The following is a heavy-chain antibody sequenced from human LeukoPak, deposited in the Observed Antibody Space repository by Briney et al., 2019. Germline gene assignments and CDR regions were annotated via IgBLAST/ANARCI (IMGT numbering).Heavy chain of an antibody. Sequence: ASVKVSCKASGCTFTSYGISSLRQAPGQGLEGWGWIRAYNGNTNYAQKLQGRVTMTTDTSTSTAYMELRSLRSDDTAVYYCARDSSGWYAAFDIWGQGTMVTVCS. CDR2: IRAYNGNT. V-gene: IGHV1-18*01. CDR1: GCTFTSYG. D-gene: IGHD6-19*01. CDR3: ARDSSGWYAAFDI. J-gene: IGHJ3*02.